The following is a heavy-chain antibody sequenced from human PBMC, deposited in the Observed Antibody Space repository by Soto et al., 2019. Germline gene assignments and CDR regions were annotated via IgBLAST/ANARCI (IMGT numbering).Heavy chain of an antibody. CDR2: MNPNSGNT. D-gene: IGHD4-4*01. CDR3: ASGRERSNSYYYYYMDV. J-gene: IGHJ6*03. V-gene: IGHV1-8*01. CDR1: GYTFTSYD. Sequence: GASVKVSCKASGYTFTSYDINWVRQATGQGLEWMGWMNPNSGNTGYAQKFQGRVTMTRNTSISTAYMELSSLRSEDTAVYYCASGRERSNSYYYYYMDVWGKGTTGTVSS.